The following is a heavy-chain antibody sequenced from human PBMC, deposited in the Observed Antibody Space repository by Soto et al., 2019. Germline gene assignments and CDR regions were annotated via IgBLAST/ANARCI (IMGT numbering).Heavy chain of an antibody. V-gene: IGHV1-24*01. CDR1: GYTLTELS. J-gene: IGHJ1*01. CDR3: APLFGVQGAPPPKSSQH. Sequence: ASVKVSCKVSGYTLTELSMHWVRQAPGKGLEWMGGFDPEDGETIYAQKFQGRVTMTEDTSTDTAYMELSSLRSEDTAVYYCAPLFGVQGAPPPKSSQHGARGPLFPVSS. CDR2: FDPEDGET. D-gene: IGHD3-16*01.